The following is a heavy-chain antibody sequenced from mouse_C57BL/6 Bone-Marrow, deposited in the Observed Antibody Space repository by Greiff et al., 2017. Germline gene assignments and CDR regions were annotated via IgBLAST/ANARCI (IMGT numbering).Heavy chain of an antibody. J-gene: IGHJ4*01. Sequence: EVQLVESGGGLVKPGGSLKLSCAASGFTFSSYAMSWVRQTPEKRLEWVATISDGGSYTYYPDNVKGRFTISRDNAKNNLYLQMSHLKSEDTAMYDCARDWERDAMDYWGQGTSVTVSS. CDR2: ISDGGSYT. V-gene: IGHV5-4*01. CDR1: GFTFSSYA. D-gene: IGHD4-1*01. CDR3: ARDWERDAMDY.